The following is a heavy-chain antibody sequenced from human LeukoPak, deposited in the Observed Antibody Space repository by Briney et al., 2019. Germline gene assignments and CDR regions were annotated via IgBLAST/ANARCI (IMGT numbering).Heavy chain of an antibody. J-gene: IGHJ4*02. CDR3: ARVALYYYDSSGYYYFDY. CDR1: GGSISSYY. CDR2: TYYSGST. Sequence: SETLSLTCTVSGGSISSYYWSWIRQPPGKGLEWIGYTYYSGSTNYNPSLKSRVTISVDTSKNQFSLKLSSVTAADTAVYYCARVALYYYDSSGYYYFDYWGQGTLVTVSS. D-gene: IGHD3-22*01. V-gene: IGHV4-59*01.